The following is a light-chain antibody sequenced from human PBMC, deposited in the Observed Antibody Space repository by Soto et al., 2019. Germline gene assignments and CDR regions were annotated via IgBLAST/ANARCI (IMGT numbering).Light chain of an antibody. Sequence: EIVLTQSRGTLSLSRGERATLSCRASQSVSSNLSAWYQQKPGQAPRLLIYGATNRATGIPDRFSGSGSGTDFTLTISRLEPEDFAVYYCQQYGSSPRTFGQGTKVDIK. J-gene: IGKJ1*01. CDR3: QQYGSSPRT. CDR2: GAT. CDR1: QSVSSNL. V-gene: IGKV3-20*01.